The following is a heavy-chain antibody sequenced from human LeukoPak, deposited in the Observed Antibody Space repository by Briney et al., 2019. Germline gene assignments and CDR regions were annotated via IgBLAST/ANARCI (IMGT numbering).Heavy chain of an antibody. CDR2: IYYSGST. CDR3: ARDIRDGYDLYYYYYMDV. V-gene: IGHV4-59*01. J-gene: IGHJ6*03. CDR1: GGSISNYY. Sequence: SETLSLTCTVSGGSISNYYWSWIRQPPGKGLEWIGYIYYSGSTNYNPSLKSRVTISVDTSKNQFSLKLSSVTAADTAVYYCARDIRDGYDLYYYYYMDVWGKGTTVTISS. D-gene: IGHD5-24*01.